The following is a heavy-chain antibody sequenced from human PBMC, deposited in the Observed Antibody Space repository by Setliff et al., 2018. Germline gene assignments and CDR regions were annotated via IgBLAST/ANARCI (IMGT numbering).Heavy chain of an antibody. CDR2: IYIGGSA. Sequence: PSETLSLTCTVSGGSISSYYWSWIRQPAGEGLEWIGHIYIGGSANYNTSLKSRVTMSIATSKNQFTLKLNSVTAADMAVYYCASGQWLDPPGYYYMDVWGKGTTVTVSS. D-gene: IGHD6-19*01. J-gene: IGHJ6*03. V-gene: IGHV4-4*07. CDR1: GGSISSYY. CDR3: ASGQWLDPPGYYYMDV.